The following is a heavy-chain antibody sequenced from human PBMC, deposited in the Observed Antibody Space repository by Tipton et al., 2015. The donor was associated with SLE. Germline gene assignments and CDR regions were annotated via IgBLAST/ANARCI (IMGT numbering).Heavy chain of an antibody. Sequence: LRLSCVASGFTFRSNAMSWIRQPPGKGLEWIGYIYYSGSTNYNPSLYSRVTISVDTSKNQFSLKMNSVTAADTAVYYCATGISRTTFASRCRGGRCSSYYFDVWGRGTLVTVSS. J-gene: IGHJ2*01. V-gene: IGHV4-59*01. CDR3: ATGISRTTFASRCRGGRCSSYYFDV. CDR2: IYYSGST. D-gene: IGHD2-15*01. CDR1: GFTFRSNA.